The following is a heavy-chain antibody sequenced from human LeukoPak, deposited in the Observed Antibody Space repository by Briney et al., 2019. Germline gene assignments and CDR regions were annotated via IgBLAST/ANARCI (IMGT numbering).Heavy chain of an antibody. Sequence: GGSLRLSCAASGFTFSSYWMSWVRQAPGKGLEWVANIKQDGSEKYYVDSVKGRFTISRDNSKNTLYLQMNSLRAEDTAVYYCARGRDYRSPEDYWGQGTLVTVSS. D-gene: IGHD4-11*01. CDR2: IKQDGSEK. CDR1: GFTFSSYW. CDR3: ARGRDYRSPEDY. J-gene: IGHJ4*02. V-gene: IGHV3-7*01.